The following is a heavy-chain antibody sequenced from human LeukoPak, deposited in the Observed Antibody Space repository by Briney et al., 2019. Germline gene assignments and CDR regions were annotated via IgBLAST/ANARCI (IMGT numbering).Heavy chain of an antibody. J-gene: IGHJ3*02. V-gene: IGHV1-2*02. CDR3: AREALQTGDRAFDI. CDR1: VYTFTGYY. D-gene: IGHD7-27*01. Sequence: ASVKLSRKSSVYTFTGYYMHWVRQAPGQGLEWMGWINPNSGGTNYAQKFHGRVTMTRDTSLSTAYMELSRLRSDDTAVYYCAREALQTGDRAFDIWGQGTMVTVSS. CDR2: INPNSGGT.